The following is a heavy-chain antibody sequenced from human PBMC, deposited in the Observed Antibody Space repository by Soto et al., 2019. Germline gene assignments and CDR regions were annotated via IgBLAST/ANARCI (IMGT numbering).Heavy chain of an antibody. CDR2: SYHNGTT. D-gene: IGHD2-8*02. Sequence: QVHLKESGPGLVKPSGTLYLTCAVSGGSISSTNWCSLVRQPPGKGLEWIGESYHNGTTNYNPSLKTRVTLSVYSSNSQFSLKLYSVTAADTAMYFCSSARSAPICTRRACYTGNYFDYLGQGTLVNVSS. CDR1: GGSISSTNW. V-gene: IGHV4-4*02. J-gene: IGHJ4*02. CDR3: SSARSAPICTRRACYTGNYFDY.